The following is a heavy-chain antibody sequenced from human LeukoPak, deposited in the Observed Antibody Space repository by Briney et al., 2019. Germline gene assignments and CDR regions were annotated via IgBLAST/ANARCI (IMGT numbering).Heavy chain of an antibody. CDR1: GGSISSYY. D-gene: IGHD3-10*01. CDR3: ARDRGQGDFDY. Sequence: PSETLSLTCTVSGGSISSYYWSWIRQPPGKGLEWIGYIYYSGSTNYNPSLKSRVTISVDTSKNQFSLKLSSVTAADTAVYYCARDRGQGDFDYWGQGTLVTVSS. V-gene: IGHV4-59*01. J-gene: IGHJ4*02. CDR2: IYYSGST.